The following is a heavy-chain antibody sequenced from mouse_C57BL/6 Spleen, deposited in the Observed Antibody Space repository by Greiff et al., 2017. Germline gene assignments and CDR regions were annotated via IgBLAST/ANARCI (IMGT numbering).Heavy chain of an antibody. CDR1: GFSFNTYA. Sequence: EVQVVESGGGLVQPKGSLKLSCAASGFSFNTYAMSWVRQAPGKGLEWVARIRSKSNNYATYYADSVKDRFTISRDDSESMLYLQMNNLKTEDTAMYYCVRHDYSNYWGQGTLVTVSA. V-gene: IGHV10-1*01. J-gene: IGHJ3*01. CDR3: VRHDYSNY. CDR2: IRSKSNNYAT. D-gene: IGHD2-5*01.